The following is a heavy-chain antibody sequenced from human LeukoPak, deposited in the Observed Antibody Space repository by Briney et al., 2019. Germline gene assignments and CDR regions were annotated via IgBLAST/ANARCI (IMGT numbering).Heavy chain of an antibody. J-gene: IGHJ5*02. CDR2: INHSGST. Sequence: SGTLSLTCAVYGGSFSGYYWSWIRQPPGKGLEWIGEINHSGSTNYNPSLKSRVTISVDTSKNQFSLKLSSVTAADTAVYYCASRDGYCSGGSCHNWFDPWGQGTLVTVSS. CDR3: ASRDGYCSGGSCHNWFDP. D-gene: IGHD2-15*01. CDR1: GGSFSGYY. V-gene: IGHV4-34*01.